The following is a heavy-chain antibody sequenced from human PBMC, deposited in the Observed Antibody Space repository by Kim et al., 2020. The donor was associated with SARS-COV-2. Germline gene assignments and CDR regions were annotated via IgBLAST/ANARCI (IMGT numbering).Heavy chain of an antibody. Sequence: AVSVKSRITINPDTSKNQFSLQLNSVTPEDTAVYYCARGIALAAAGYFDYWGQGTLVTVSS. V-gene: IGHV6-1*01. D-gene: IGHD6-13*01. CDR3: ARGIALAAAGYFDY. J-gene: IGHJ4*02.